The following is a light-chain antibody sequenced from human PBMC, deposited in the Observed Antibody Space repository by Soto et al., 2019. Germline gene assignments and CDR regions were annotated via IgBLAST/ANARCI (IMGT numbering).Light chain of an antibody. CDR2: GIS. V-gene: IGKV3-20*01. CDR3: QQYHNSRT. CDR1: QSVDRRS. Sequence: DIVFSQSPGTPFLSPRGRATPSCRASQSVDRRSLAWYQQKPGQPPRLLIFGISNRATGIPDRFSGSGSGADFTLTISGLEPEDFAVYYCQQYHNSRTFGQGTKVDIK. J-gene: IGKJ1*01.